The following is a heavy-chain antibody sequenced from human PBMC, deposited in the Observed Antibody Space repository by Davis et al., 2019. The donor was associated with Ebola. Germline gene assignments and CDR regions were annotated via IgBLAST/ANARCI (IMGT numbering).Heavy chain of an antibody. CDR3: ARSSDFWSGHGWFDP. CDR2: IYPGDSDT. J-gene: IGHJ5*02. Sequence: GSLRLSCKLSGYSFTSYWIRWVRQMPGKGLEWMGIIYPGDSDTRYSPSFQGQVTISADKSISTAYLQWSSLKASDTAMYYCARSSDFWSGHGWFDPWGQGTLVTVSS. D-gene: IGHD3-3*01. V-gene: IGHV5-51*01. CDR1: GYSFTSYW.